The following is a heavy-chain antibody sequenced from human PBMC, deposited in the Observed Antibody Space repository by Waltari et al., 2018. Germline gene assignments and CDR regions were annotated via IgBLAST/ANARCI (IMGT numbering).Heavy chain of an antibody. Sequence: QVQLVQSGAEVKKPWSSVKVSCKASGATFSSYAISWVRQATGQGLEWMGGIIPIFGTANYAQKFQGRVTITADESTSTAYMELSSLRSEDTAVYYCARAREYGDYDYWGQGTLVTVSS. CDR3: ARAREYGDYDY. D-gene: IGHD4-17*01. J-gene: IGHJ4*02. V-gene: IGHV1-69*13. CDR1: GATFSSYA. CDR2: IIPIFGTA.